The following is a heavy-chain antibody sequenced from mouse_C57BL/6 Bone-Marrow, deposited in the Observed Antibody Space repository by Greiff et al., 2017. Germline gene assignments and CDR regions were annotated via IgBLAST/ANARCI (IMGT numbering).Heavy chain of an antibody. J-gene: IGHJ2*01. V-gene: IGHV1-52*01. Sequence: VQLQQSGAELVRPGSSVKLSCKASGYTFTSYWMHWVKQRPIQGLEWIGNINPSDSETHYNQKFKDKATVTVDTSSSTAYMQLSSLTSEDSAVYYCARLYYNCDYGGQGTTITVSS. D-gene: IGHD2-12*01. CDR2: INPSDSET. CDR3: ARLYYNCDY. CDR1: GYTFTSYW.